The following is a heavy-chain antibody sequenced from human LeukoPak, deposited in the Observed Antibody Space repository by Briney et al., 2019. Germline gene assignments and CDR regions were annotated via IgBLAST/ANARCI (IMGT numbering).Heavy chain of an antibody. V-gene: IGHV3-30-3*01. J-gene: IGHJ4*02. CDR3: ARAGGGDY. D-gene: IGHD3-10*01. CDR2: ISYDGSNK. CDR1: GFTFSSYA. Sequence: GGSLRLSCAASGFTFSSYAMHWVRQAPGKGLEWVAVISYDGSNKYYADSVKGRFTISRDNSKNTLYLQTNSLRAEDTAVYYCARAGGGDYWGQGTLVTVSS.